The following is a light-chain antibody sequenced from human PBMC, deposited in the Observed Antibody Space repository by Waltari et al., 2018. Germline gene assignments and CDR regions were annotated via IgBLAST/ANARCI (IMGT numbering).Light chain of an antibody. CDR1: QSISTN. Sequence: EVVMTQSPATLSMSPGERATLSCRASQSISTNLAWYQQRPGQAPRLLIYGASTRATGIPVRFSGSGSGTEFTLTISSLQPEDFVVYFCQQYNEWPPLTFGGGTKVEIK. CDR3: QQYNEWPPLT. CDR2: GAS. J-gene: IGKJ4*01. V-gene: IGKV3-15*01.